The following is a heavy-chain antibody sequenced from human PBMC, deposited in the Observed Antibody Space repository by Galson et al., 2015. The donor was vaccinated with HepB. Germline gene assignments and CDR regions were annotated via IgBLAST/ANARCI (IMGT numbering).Heavy chain of an antibody. CDR1: GFTFSSYG. V-gene: IGHV3-33*08. D-gene: IGHD6-13*01. J-gene: IGHJ4*02. CDR2: IWYDGSNK. CDR3: ARERSAQSSWPFDY. Sequence: SLRLSCAASGFTFSSYGMHWVRQAPGKGLEWVAVIWYDGSNKYYADSVKGRFTISRDNSKNALYLQMNSLRAEDTAVYYCARERSAQSSWPFDYWGQGTLVTVSS.